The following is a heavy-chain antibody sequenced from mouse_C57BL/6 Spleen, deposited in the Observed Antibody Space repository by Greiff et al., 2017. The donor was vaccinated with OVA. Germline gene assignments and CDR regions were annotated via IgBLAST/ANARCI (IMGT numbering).Heavy chain of an antibody. CDR1: GYSFTGYF. CDR3: ARSEELVGGWFAY. J-gene: IGHJ3*01. D-gene: IGHD1-1*02. Sequence: EVQLQQSGPELVKPGDSVKISCKASGYSFTGYFMNWVLQSHGKSLEWIGRINPYNGDTFYNQKFKGKATLTVDKSSSTAHMELRSLTSDDAAVYYCARSEELVGGWFAYWGQGTLVTVSA. CDR2: INPYNGDT. V-gene: IGHV1-20*01.